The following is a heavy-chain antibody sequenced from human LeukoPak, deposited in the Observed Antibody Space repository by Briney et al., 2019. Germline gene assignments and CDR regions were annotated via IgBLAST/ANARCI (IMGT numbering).Heavy chain of an antibody. V-gene: IGHV1-69*04. D-gene: IGHD3-10*01. CDR1: GGTFSSYA. J-gene: IGHJ3*02. CDR2: IIPILGIA. CDR3: ARDFDAEFGELPNAFDI. Sequence: ASVKVSCKASGGTFSSYAISWVRQAPGQGLEWMGRIIPILGIANYAQKFQGRVTITADKSTSTAYMELSSLRSEDTAVYYCARDFDAEFGELPNAFDIWGQGTMVTVSS.